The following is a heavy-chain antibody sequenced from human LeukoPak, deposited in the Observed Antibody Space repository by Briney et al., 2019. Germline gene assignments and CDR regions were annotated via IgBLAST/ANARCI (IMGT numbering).Heavy chain of an antibody. Sequence: GGSLRLSCAASGFTFSSYSMNWVRQAPGEGLEWVSSISSSSGYIYYADSVKGRFTISRDNAKNSLSLQLNSLRVEDTAVYYCARGHYDVLAASYKWTPDYWGQGTLVTVSS. D-gene: IGHD3-9*01. J-gene: IGHJ4*02. V-gene: IGHV3-21*01. CDR2: ISSSSGYI. CDR3: ARGHYDVLAASYKWTPDY. CDR1: GFTFSSYS.